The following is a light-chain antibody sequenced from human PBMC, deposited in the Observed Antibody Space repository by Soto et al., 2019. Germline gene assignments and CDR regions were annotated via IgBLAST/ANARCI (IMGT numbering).Light chain of an antibody. CDR2: EVS. Sequence: QSVLTQPPSASGSPGQSVTISCTGTSSDVGGYNYVSWYQQHPGNAPTLMIYEVSKRPSGVPDRFSGSKSGNTASLTVSGLQAEDEADYYCSSYAGSKGVFGGGTKLTVL. CDR3: SSYAGSKGV. CDR1: SSDVGGYNY. V-gene: IGLV2-8*01. J-gene: IGLJ2*01.